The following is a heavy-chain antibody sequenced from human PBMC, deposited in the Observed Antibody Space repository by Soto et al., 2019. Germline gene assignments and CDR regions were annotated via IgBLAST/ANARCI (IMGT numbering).Heavy chain of an antibody. J-gene: IGHJ6*02. Sequence: GGSLRLSCAASGFTFSSYGMHWVRHAPGKGLEWVAVISYDGSNKYYADSVKGRFTISRDNSKNTLYLQMNSLRAKDTAVYYFAKSFPVEALRQQRGYYGMDVWGQGTTVTVS. V-gene: IGHV3-30*18. CDR2: ISYDGSNK. D-gene: IGHD6-13*01. CDR3: AKSFPVEALRQQRGYYGMDV. CDR1: GFTFSSYG.